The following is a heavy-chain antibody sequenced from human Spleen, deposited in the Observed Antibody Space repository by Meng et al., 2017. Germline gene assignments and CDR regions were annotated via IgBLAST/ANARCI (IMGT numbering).Heavy chain of an antibody. CDR1: GYTFTGYS. J-gene: IGHJ4*02. CDR3: AREGRGGSSEFDY. Sequence: ASVKVSCKASGYTFTGYSMHWVRQAPGQGLEWMGRITPNTGGTIYGQKFQGRVTMTWDTSISTVYKELSRLTYDDTAVYYCAREGRGGSSEFDYWGQGTLVTVSS. V-gene: IGHV1-2*06. CDR2: ITPNTGGT. D-gene: IGHD5-18*01.